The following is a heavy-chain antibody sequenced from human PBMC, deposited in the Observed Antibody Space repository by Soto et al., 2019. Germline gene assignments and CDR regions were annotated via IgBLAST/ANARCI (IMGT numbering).Heavy chain of an antibody. J-gene: IGHJ4*02. D-gene: IGHD3-10*02. Sequence: QVQLQQWGAGLLKPSETLSLTCGVYGGSFSPYYWSWIRQPPGKGLEWIGEITHSGSTNYNPSLKSRVTISVDTSKNQFSLKFTSVTSADTAVHYCARGGKIVMFMQGYYFDYWGQGTLVTVSS. V-gene: IGHV4-34*02. CDR2: ITHSGST. CDR3: ARGGKIVMFMQGYYFDY. CDR1: GGSFSPYY.